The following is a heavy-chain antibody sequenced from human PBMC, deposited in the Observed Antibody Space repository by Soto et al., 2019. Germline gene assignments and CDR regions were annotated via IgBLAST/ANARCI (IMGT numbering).Heavy chain of an antibody. V-gene: IGHV4-31*03. CDR1: GGSISSGGYY. CDR2: IYYSGST. J-gene: IGHJ6*02. Sequence: SETLSLTCTVSGGSISSGGYYWSWLRQHPGKGLEWIGYIYYSGSTYYNPSLKSRVTISVDTSKNQFSLKLSSVTAADTAVYYCARGGDDFWSGYYYYYYYAMDVWGQGTTVTVSS. D-gene: IGHD3-3*01. CDR3: ARGGDDFWSGYYYYYYYAMDV.